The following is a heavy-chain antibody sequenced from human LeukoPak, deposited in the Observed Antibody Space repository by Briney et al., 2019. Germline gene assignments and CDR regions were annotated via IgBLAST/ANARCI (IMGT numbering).Heavy chain of an antibody. Sequence: GGSLRLSCTASGFTFGDYAMSWVRQAPGKGLEWVGFIRSKAYGGTTEYAASVKGRFTISRDDSKSIAYLQMNSLKTEDTAVYYCTRAYYYDSSGYYYYWGQGTLVTVSS. D-gene: IGHD3-22*01. J-gene: IGHJ4*02. CDR2: IRSKAYGGTT. V-gene: IGHV3-49*04. CDR1: GFTFGDYA. CDR3: TRAYYYDSSGYYYY.